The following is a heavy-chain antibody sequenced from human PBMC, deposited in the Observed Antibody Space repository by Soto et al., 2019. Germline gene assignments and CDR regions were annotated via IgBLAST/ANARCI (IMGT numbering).Heavy chain of an antibody. J-gene: IGHJ6*02. Sequence: GASVKVSCKASGFTFTSSAMQWVRQARGQRLEWIGWIVVGSGNTNYAQKFQERVTITRDMSTSTAYMELSSLRSEDTAVYYCAAGLKLRVRGPYYYYGMDVWGQGTTVTVSS. CDR3: AAGLKLRVRGPYYYYGMDV. CDR2: IVVGSGNT. V-gene: IGHV1-58*02. CDR1: GFTFTSSA. D-gene: IGHD3-10*01.